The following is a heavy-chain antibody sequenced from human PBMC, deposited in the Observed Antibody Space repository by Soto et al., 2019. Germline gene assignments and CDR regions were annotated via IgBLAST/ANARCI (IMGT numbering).Heavy chain of an antibody. D-gene: IGHD3-10*01. V-gene: IGHV4-31*03. Sequence: QVQLQESGPGLVKPSQTLSLTCSVSGDSISRYGFYWSWIRQRPGKGLEWIGYISYSGNPYFNPSLRSRATISIDTSKNQFSLRLSSVTAADTAVYYCATRGITLYHFDSWAREPWSPSPQ. J-gene: IGHJ4*02. CDR1: GDSISRYGFY. CDR2: ISYSGNP. CDR3: ATRGITLYHFDS.